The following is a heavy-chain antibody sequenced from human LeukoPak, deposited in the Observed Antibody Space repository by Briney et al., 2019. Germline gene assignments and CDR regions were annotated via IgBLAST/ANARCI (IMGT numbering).Heavy chain of an antibody. Sequence: SETLSLTCAVYGGSFSGYYWSWIRQPPGKGLEWIGEINHSGSTNYNPSLKSRVTISVDTSKNQFSLKLSSVTAADTAVYYRASLYSSGWSPPRYYYMDVWGKGTTVTVSS. CDR3: ASLYSSGWSPPRYYYMDV. V-gene: IGHV4-34*01. CDR1: GGSFSGYY. CDR2: INHSGST. D-gene: IGHD6-19*01. J-gene: IGHJ6*03.